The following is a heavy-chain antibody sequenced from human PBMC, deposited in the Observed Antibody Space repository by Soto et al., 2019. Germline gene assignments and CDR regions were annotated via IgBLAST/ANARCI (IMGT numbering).Heavy chain of an antibody. CDR1: GGSVSSGSNY. J-gene: IGHJ4*01. Sequence: SETLSLTCTVSGGSVSSGSNYWSWIRQPPGKGLDWIGYIYYSGSTNYNPSLKSRVTISVDTSKNQFSLKLSSVTAADTAVYYCARLNPGRSFDYWGHGTLLTVSS. CDR3: ARLNPGRSFDY. V-gene: IGHV4-61*01. D-gene: IGHD1-26*01. CDR2: IYYSGST.